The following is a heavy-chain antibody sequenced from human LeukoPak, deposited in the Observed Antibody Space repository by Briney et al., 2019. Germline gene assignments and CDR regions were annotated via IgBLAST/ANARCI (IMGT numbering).Heavy chain of an antibody. Sequence: SETLSLTCAVYNGSFSGYYWNWIRQPPGKGLEWIGEINHSGRTNYNPSLKSRVTITVDTSKNQFTLKLSSVTAAETAVYYCARRGYSDGYGGRNWFDPWGQGTLVTVSS. CDR3: ARRGYSDGYGGRNWFDP. V-gene: IGHV4-34*01. CDR2: INHSGRT. CDR1: NGSFSGYY. J-gene: IGHJ5*02. D-gene: IGHD5-18*01.